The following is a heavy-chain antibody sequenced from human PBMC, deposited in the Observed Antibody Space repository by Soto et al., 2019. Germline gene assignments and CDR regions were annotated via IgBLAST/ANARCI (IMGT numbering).Heavy chain of an antibody. CDR1: GYTFTSYG. CDR3: ARDLNGATYYDFWSGYYLGYYGMDV. CDR2: ISAYNGNT. J-gene: IGHJ6*02. Sequence: RASVKVSCKASGYTFTSYGISWVRQAPGQGLEWMGWISAYNGNTNYAQKLQGRVTMTTDTSTSTAYMELRSLRSDDTAVYYCARDLNGATYYDFWSGYYLGYYGMDVWGQGTTVTVSS. D-gene: IGHD3-3*01. V-gene: IGHV1-18*04.